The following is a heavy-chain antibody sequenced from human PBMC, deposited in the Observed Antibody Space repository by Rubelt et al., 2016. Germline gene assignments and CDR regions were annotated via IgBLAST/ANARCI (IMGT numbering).Heavy chain of an antibody. CDR1: GYSFTSYW. CDR3: ARHVNHNWFDP. J-gene: IGHJ5*02. D-gene: IGHD1-14*01. Sequence: EVQLVQSGAEVKKPGESLRISCKGSGYSFTSYWISWVRQMPGKGLEWMGRIDPSDSYTNYSPSVQGHGATSADKSISTAYLQWSSLKSSDTAMYYCARHVNHNWFDPWGQGTLVTVSS. V-gene: IGHV5-10-1*03. CDR2: IDPSDSYT.